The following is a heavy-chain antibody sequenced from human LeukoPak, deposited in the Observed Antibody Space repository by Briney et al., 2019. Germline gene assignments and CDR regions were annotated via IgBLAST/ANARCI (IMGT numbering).Heavy chain of an antibody. J-gene: IGHJ4*02. V-gene: IGHV1-2*02. CDR3: ARGTATDIDY. CDR1: GYTFTSYG. D-gene: IGHD5-24*01. Sequence: ASVKVSCKASGYTFTSYGISWVRQAPGQGLEWMGWINPNSGGTNYAQKFQGRVTMTRDTSISTAYMELSRLRSDDTAVYYCARGTATDIDYWGQGTLVTVS. CDR2: INPNSGGT.